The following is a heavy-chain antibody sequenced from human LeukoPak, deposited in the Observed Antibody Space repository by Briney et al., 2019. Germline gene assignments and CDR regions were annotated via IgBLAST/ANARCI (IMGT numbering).Heavy chain of an antibody. CDR1: GGSISSSSYY. CDR2: IYYSGST. D-gene: IGHD1-26*01. CDR3: ARTEVGATISFDY. J-gene: IGHJ4*02. Sequence: SETLSLTCTVSGGSISSSSYYWGWIRQPPGKGLEWIGSIYYSGSTNYNPSLKSRVTISVDTSKNQFSLKLSSVTAADTAVYYCARTEVGATISFDYWGQGTLVTVSS. V-gene: IGHV4-39*01.